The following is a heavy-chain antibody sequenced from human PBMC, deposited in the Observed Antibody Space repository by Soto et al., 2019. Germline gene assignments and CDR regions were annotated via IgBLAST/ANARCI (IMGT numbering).Heavy chain of an antibody. CDR2: IDPSGAGT. D-gene: IGHD6-19*01. V-gene: IGHV1-46*01. J-gene: IGHJ5*02. CDR3: ASITGTSSRWVPHH. Sequence: QVQLVQSGAEMKNPGASVRVFCRASGYTFTSYNLHWVRQAPGHGLEWMGIIDPSGAGTRYAQKFQGRVTLTCDASTSTVHLELTGLRSEDTAVYYCASITGTSSRWVPHHWGQGTLVTVSS. CDR1: GYTFTSYN.